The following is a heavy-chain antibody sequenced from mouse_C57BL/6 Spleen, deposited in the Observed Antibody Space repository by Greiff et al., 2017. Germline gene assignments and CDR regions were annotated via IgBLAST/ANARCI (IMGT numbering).Heavy chain of an antibody. CDR1: GFTFSDYG. CDR3: ANYDGFAY. V-gene: IGHV5-17*01. J-gene: IGHJ3*01. Sequence: EVKLVESGGGLVKPGGSLKLSCAASGFTFSDYGMHWVRQAPEKGLEWVAYLSSGSSTVYYADTVKGRFTISRDNAKNTLFLQMTSLRSEDTAMYYCANYDGFAYWGQGTLVTVSA. CDR2: LSSGSSTV. D-gene: IGHD2-4*01.